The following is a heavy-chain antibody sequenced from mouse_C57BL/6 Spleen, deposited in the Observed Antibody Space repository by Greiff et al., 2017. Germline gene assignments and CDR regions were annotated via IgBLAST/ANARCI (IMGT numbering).Heavy chain of an antibody. V-gene: IGHV14-1*01. CDR2: IDTVDGDT. D-gene: IGHD1-1*01. Sequence: EVQLQQSGAELVRPGASVKLSCTASGFNIKDYSMHWVKQRPEQGLEWIGRIDTVDGDTEYAPKFQGKATMTADTSSNTAYLQLSSLTSEDTAVYYSTTQDYYGSSYVAMDYWGQGTSVTVSS. CDR1: GFNIKDYS. J-gene: IGHJ4*01. CDR3: TTQDYYGSSYVAMDY.